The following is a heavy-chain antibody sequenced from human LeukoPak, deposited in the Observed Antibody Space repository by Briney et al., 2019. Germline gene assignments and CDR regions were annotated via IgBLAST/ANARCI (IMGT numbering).Heavy chain of an antibody. CDR1: DFSFNRYL. V-gene: IGHV3-30-3*01. CDR2: ISDDGTNK. CDR3: VRGLWPAMGAGAY. J-gene: IGHJ4*02. D-gene: IGHD2-21*01. Sequence: GGSLRLSCVVSDFSFNRYLMHWVRQAPGKGLEWVTSISDDGTNKYYSDSVRGRFTISRDNSKSTLYLQMDSLRIEDTSMYYCVRGLWPAMGAGAYWGQGTLVAVSS.